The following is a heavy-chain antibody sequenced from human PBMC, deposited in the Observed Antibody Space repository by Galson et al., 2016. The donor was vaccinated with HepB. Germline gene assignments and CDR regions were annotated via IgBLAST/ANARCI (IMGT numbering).Heavy chain of an antibody. J-gene: IGHJ5*02. CDR2: INNDGVEK. CDR1: GYTFRNYW. D-gene: IGHD3-22*01. V-gene: IGHV3-7*01. CDR3: ARGEKGYSEGAS. Sequence: LRLSCATSGYTFRNYWISWVRQAPGKGLEWVANINNDGVEKNYAGSVKGRFTISSDNAKNSLYLQMDSLRVEDTGFYYCARGEKGYSEGASWGQGTLVTVSS.